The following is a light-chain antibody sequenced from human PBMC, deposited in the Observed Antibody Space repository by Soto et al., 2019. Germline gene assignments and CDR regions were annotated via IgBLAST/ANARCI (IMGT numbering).Light chain of an antibody. CDR3: QQSYSTPLT. CDR1: QSIATY. V-gene: IGKV1-39*01. Sequence: DIQMTQSPSSLSASVGDRVTITCRASQSIATYMNWYQQKQGTAPKLLIYGASTLQSGVSSRFSGSGSGTDFTLTIGSLQPEDFATYYCQQSYSTPLTFGRGTKVEI. J-gene: IGKJ4*01. CDR2: GAS.